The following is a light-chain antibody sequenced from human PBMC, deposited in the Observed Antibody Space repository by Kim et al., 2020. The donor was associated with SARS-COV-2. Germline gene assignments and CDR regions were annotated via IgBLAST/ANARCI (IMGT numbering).Light chain of an antibody. J-gene: IGLJ2*01. CDR2: DVS. Sequence: QSALTQPASVSGSPGQSITISCTGTSSDIGAYNYVSWYQQHPGKAPKLMIFDVSKRPSGISNRFSGSKSANTASLTISGLQAEDEADYYCSSYTSSITLVFGGGTRLTVL. CDR1: SSDIGAYNY. CDR3: SSYTSSITLV. V-gene: IGLV2-14*03.